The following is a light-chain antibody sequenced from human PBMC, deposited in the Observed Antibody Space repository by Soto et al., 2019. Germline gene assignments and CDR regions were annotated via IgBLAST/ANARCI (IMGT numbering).Light chain of an antibody. Sequence: QSALTQPASVSGSPGQSITISCTGTSSDVGAYDYVSWYQQHPGEVPKLMIFDVSDRPSGVSNRFSGSKSGNTASLTISGLQDEDEADDYCSSVTTSPSYVFGTGTKLTVL. CDR2: DVS. J-gene: IGLJ1*01. CDR1: SSDVGAYDY. CDR3: SSVTTSPSYV. V-gene: IGLV2-14*03.